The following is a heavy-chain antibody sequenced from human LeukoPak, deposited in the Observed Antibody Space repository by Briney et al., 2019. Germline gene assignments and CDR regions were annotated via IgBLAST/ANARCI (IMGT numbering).Heavy chain of an antibody. V-gene: IGHV3-48*04. J-gene: IGHJ6*03. CDR2: ISSSSSTV. Sequence: GGSLRLSCAASGFTLSSHSMYWVRQAPGRGLEWVSYISSSSSTVYYADSVKGRFTISRDNAKNSLYLQMNSLRAEDTAVYYCARGNYYYFLDVWGKGTTVTGSS. CDR3: ARGNYYYFLDV. CDR1: GFTLSSHS.